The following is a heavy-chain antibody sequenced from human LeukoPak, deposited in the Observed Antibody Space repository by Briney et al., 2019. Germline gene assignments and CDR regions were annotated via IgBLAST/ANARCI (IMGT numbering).Heavy chain of an antibody. Sequence: GGSLRLSCAASGFTFSSYAMSWVRQAPGKGLEWVANIKQDGSEKYYVDSVKGRFTISRDNAKNSLYLQMNSLRAEDTAVYYCARESCGGDCSSGDFQHWGQGTLVTVSS. V-gene: IGHV3-7*03. CDR1: GFTFSSYA. D-gene: IGHD2-21*02. J-gene: IGHJ1*01. CDR3: ARESCGGDCSSGDFQH. CDR2: IKQDGSEK.